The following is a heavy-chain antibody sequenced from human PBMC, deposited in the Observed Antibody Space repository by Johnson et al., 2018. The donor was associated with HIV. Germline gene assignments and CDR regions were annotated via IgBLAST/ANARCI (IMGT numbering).Heavy chain of an antibody. CDR1: GFTVTNYH. D-gene: IGHD3-10*01. CDR2: VYGGASK. Sequence: VQLVESGGGLIQPGGSLRLSCAASGFTVTNYHMSWVRQAPGKGLEWVSVVYGGASKYYADSVKGRFTISGDTSKNTLYLQMNSLRAEDTAVYYCAKSSSATYYGDAFDMWGQGTMVTVSS. V-gene: IGHV3-53*01. J-gene: IGHJ3*02. CDR3: AKSSSATYYGDAFDM.